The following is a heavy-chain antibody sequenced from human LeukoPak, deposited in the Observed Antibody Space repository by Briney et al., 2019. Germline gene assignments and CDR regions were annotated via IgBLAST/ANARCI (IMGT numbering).Heavy chain of an antibody. CDR1: GYTFTSYY. CDR3: ARIRDGYNDAYDI. Sequence: ASVKVSCKAFGYTFTSYYMHWVRQAPGQGLEWMGIINPSGGSTSYAQKFQGRVTMTRDMSTSTVYMELSSLRSEDTAVYYCARIRDGYNDAYDIWGQGTVVTVPS. CDR2: INPSGGST. D-gene: IGHD5-24*01. J-gene: IGHJ3*02. V-gene: IGHV1-46*01.